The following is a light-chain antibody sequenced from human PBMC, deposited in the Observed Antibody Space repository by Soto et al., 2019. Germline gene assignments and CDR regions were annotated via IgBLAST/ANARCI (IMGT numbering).Light chain of an antibody. Sequence: LTQSPATLSLSQGERATLACKASQSVSSSYLAWYQQKPGQAPRLLIYGASSRATGIPDRFSGSGAGTDFTLTISRLEPEDFAVYYCQQYGSSPGACGQGTKGDIK. CDR1: QSVSSSY. J-gene: IGKJ1*01. CDR3: QQYGSSPGA. CDR2: GAS. V-gene: IGKV3-20*01.